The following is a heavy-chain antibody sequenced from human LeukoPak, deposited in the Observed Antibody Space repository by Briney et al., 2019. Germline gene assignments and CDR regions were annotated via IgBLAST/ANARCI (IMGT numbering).Heavy chain of an antibody. V-gene: IGHV3-21*01. CDR3: ARDKVASQRAAYYMDV. CDR1: GFTLSSYS. CDR2: ISSSSSYI. D-gene: IGHD6-25*01. J-gene: IGHJ6*03. Sequence: GGSLRLSCAASGFTLSSYSMNWVRQAPGKGLEWVSSISSSSSYIYYADSVKGRFTISRDNAKNSLYLQMNSLRAEDTAVYYCARDKVASQRAAYYMDVWGKGTTVTVSS.